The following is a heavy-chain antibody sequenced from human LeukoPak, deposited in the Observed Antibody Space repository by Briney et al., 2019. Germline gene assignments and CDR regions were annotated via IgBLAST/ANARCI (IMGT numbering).Heavy chain of an antibody. D-gene: IGHD2-15*01. CDR2: MNPNRGDT. J-gene: IGHJ4*02. Sequence: ASVKVSCKASGYTFTGYYINWMRQAPGQGLEWMGWMNPNRGDTSYAQKFQGRVTMTRDTPINTAYMELSGLTSDDTAVYYCGRRRIDCSDTGCYVDYWGQGTLVTVSS. CDR1: GYTFTGYY. CDR3: GRRRIDCSDTGCYVDY. V-gene: IGHV1-2*02.